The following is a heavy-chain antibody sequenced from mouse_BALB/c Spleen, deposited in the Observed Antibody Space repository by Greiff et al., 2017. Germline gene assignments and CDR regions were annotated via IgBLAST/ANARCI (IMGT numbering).Heavy chain of an antibody. D-gene: IGHD2-1*01. CDR3: ARSVGNYGY. V-gene: IGHV1S81*02. CDR1: GYTFTSYW. Sequence: VQLQQPGAELVKPGASVKLSCKASGYTFTSYWMHWVKQRPGQGLEWIGEINPSNGRTNYNEKFKSKATLTVDKSSSTAYMQLSSLTSEDSAVYYCARSVGNYGYWGQGTTLTVSS. CDR2: INPSNGRT. J-gene: IGHJ2*01.